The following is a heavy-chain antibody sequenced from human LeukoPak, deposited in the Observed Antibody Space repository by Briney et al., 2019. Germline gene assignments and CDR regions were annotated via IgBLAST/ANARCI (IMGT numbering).Heavy chain of an antibody. J-gene: IGHJ5*02. Sequence: GGSPRLSCAASGFTFSSYSMNWVRQAPGKGLEWVSSISSSSSYIYYADSVKGRFTISRDNAKNSLYLQMNSLRAEDTAVYYCARDKSGGWFDPWGQGTLVTVSS. D-gene: IGHD1-26*01. CDR1: GFTFSSYS. CDR2: ISSSSSYI. CDR3: ARDKSGGWFDP. V-gene: IGHV3-21*01.